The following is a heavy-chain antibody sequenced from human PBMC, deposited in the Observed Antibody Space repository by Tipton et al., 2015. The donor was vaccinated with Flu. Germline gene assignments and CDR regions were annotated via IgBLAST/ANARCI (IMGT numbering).Heavy chain of an antibody. Sequence: SLRLSCAASRFTFSNYAMSWVRQAPGEGLDWVSTISNSADSTYYADSVKGRFTISRDSSKNTLYLQMNSLRAEDTAVYYCAKGRGYCSGGSCYSDYWGHGTLVTVSS. CDR3: AKGRGYCSGGSCYSDY. CDR2: ISNSADST. J-gene: IGHJ4*01. D-gene: IGHD2-15*01. CDR1: RFTFSNYA. V-gene: IGHV3-23*01.